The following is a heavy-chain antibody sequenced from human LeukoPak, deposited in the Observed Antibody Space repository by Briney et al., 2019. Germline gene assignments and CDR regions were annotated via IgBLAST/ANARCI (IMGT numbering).Heavy chain of an antibody. CDR2: IETDGDQK. CDR1: GFTLSDYW. J-gene: IGHJ4*02. V-gene: IGHV3-7*01. CDR3: ARDIPSGFYTPDY. Sequence: GGSLRLSCIASGFTLSDYWMSWVRQAPGMGLEWVANIETDGDQKNYVDSVKGRFTISRDNARNSLYLQMSSLRVDDTAVYFCARDIPSGFYTPDYWGRGTLVTVSS. D-gene: IGHD5-12*01.